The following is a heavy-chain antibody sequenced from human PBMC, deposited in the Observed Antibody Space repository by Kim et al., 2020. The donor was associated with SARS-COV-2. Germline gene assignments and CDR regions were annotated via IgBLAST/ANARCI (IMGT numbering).Heavy chain of an antibody. CDR1: GFTFTNAW. J-gene: IGHJ4*02. CDR2: IKTKTDGEAT. D-gene: IGHD1-26*01. CDR3: TTGLAIVGTTFNDY. V-gene: IGHV3-15*01. Sequence: GGSLRLSCAASGFTFTNAWMNWVRQAPGKGLEWLGRIKTKTDGEATDYATPVKGRFIISRDDSKNTLYLQIISLKIEDTAVYYCTTGLAIVGTTFNDYWGQGTLVAVSS.